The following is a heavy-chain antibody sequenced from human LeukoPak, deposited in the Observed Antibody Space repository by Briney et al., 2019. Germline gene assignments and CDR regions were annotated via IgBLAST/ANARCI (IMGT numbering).Heavy chain of an antibody. CDR1: GGSISSGSYY. CDR2: IYTSGST. V-gene: IGHV4-61*02. D-gene: IGHD6-19*01. Sequence: SETLSLTFTVSGGSISSGSYYWSWIRQPAGKGLEWIGRIYTSGSTNYNPSLKSRVTISVDTSKNQFSLKLSSVTAADTAVYYCARDSSGWYTPHWGQGTLVTVSS. J-gene: IGHJ4*02. CDR3: ARDSSGWYTPH.